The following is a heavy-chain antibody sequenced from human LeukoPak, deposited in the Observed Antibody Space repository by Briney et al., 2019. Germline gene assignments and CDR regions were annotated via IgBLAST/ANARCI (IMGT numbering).Heavy chain of an antibody. CDR1: GGTFSSYA. Sequence: ASVKVSCKASGGTFSSYAISWVRQAPGQGLEWMGGIIPIFGTANYAQKFQGRVTITADESTSTAYMELSSLRSEDTAVYYCARVDRLRSRGYYYAYWGRGTLVSVCS. CDR2: IIPIFGTA. CDR3: ARVDRLRSRGYYYAY. V-gene: IGHV1-69*13. D-gene: IGHD3-22*01. J-gene: IGHJ4*02.